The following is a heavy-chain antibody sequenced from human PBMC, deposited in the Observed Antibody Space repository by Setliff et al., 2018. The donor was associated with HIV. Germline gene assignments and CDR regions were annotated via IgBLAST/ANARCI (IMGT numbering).Heavy chain of an antibody. CDR3: ARWGSGSYERVFDY. V-gene: IGHV3-7*01. Sequence: GGSLRLSCAASGFRFRSYWMSWVRQAPGKGLESVANVKQDGTETLYVDSVKGRFTNTRDNANNLVYLQMNSLRVEDTAVYFCARWGSGSYERVFDYWGQGMLVTVSS. J-gene: IGHJ4*02. D-gene: IGHD1-26*01. CDR1: GFRFRSYW. CDR2: VKQDGTET.